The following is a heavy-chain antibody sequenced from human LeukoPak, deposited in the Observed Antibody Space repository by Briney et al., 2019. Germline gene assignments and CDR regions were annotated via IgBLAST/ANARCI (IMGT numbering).Heavy chain of an antibody. CDR2: ISPNSGGT. CDR1: GYTFTRYY. CDR3: ARTGQYQLLYWFDP. J-gene: IGHJ5*02. D-gene: IGHD2-2*01. Sequence: ASLKVSCKASGYTFTRYYMHWVRQAPGQGLEWMGWISPNSGGTNYAQKFQGRVTMTRDTSISTAYMELSRLRSDDTAVYYCARTGQYQLLYWFDPWGQGTLVTVSS. V-gene: IGHV1-2*02.